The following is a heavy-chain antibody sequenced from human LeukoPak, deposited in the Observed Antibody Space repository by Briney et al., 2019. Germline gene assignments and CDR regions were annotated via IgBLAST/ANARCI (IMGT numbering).Heavy chain of an antibody. D-gene: IGHD6-19*01. Sequence: GGSLRLSCAASGFTFSSYWMSWVRQAPGKGLEWVANIKQDGSEKYYVDSVKGRFTISRDNAKNSLYLQMNSLRAEDTAVYYCARDPSYSSGWYPPYYYYYYMDVWGKGTTVTVSS. V-gene: IGHV3-7*01. CDR3: ARDPSYSSGWYPPYYYYYYMDV. J-gene: IGHJ6*03. CDR2: IKQDGSEK. CDR1: GFTFSSYW.